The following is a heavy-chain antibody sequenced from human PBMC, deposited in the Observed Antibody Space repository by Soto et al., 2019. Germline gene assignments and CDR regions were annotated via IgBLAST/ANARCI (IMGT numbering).Heavy chain of an antibody. J-gene: IGHJ5*02. D-gene: IGHD1-1*01. V-gene: IGHV3-30-3*01. CDR3: ARELLNWNDPRRWFDP. CDR2: MSYDGSNQ. Sequence: PGGSLRLSCAASGFNLRSYAVHWVRQAPGKGLEWVAGMSYDGSNQYYADSVKGRFTISRDNSKNTLYLHMNSLRAEDTAVYYCARELLNWNDPRRWFDPWGQGTLVTVSS. CDR1: GFNLRSYA.